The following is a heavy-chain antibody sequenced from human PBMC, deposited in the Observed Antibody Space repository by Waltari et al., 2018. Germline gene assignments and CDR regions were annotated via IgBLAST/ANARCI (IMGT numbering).Heavy chain of an antibody. Sequence: YWGWIRQPPGQGLEWIVTISYAGATYSSPSLNSRVTVSRDTSKNQLSLTLGSVTASDTAVYYCATYIGASVGTAAFDVWGQGAMVTVSS. D-gene: IGHD5-12*01. CDR1: Y. V-gene: IGHV4-39*01. J-gene: IGHJ3*01. CDR2: ISYAGAT. CDR3: ATYIGASVGTAAFDV.